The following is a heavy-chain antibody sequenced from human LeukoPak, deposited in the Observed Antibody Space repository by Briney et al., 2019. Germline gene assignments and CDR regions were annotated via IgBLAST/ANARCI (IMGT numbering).Heavy chain of an antibody. D-gene: IGHD6-19*01. V-gene: IGHV3-33*03. CDR2: IWYDGSKN. Sequence: GGSLRLSCAASGFPFRNYGMHWVRQAPGKGLEWVAIIWYDGSKNYYADSVKGRFTISRDNLNNTLYLQMNSLRAEDTAVYYCASGWYSDYWGQGTLVTVSS. J-gene: IGHJ4*02. CDR3: ASGWYSDY. CDR1: GFPFRNYG.